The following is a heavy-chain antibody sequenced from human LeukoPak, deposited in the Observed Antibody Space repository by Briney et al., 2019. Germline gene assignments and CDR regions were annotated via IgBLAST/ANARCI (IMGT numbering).Heavy chain of an antibody. CDR3: ARGPYYYYYYGMDV. CDR1: GYTFTSYD. Sequence: ASVKVSCKASGYTFTSYDINWVRQATGQGLEWMGWMNPNSGNTGYAQKVQGRVTMTRNTSISTAYMELSSLRSEDTAVYYRARGPYYYYYYGMDVWGQGTTVTVSS. V-gene: IGHV1-8*01. J-gene: IGHJ6*02. CDR2: MNPNSGNT.